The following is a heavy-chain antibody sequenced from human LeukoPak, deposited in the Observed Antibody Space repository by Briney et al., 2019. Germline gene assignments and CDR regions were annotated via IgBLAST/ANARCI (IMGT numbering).Heavy chain of an antibody. D-gene: IGHD2-2*01. V-gene: IGHV3-74*01. Sequence: GGSLRLSCATSGFTFSSYAMTWVRQAPGKGLVWVSRINSDGSSTSYADSVKGRFIISRDNAKNTLSLQMNSLRAEDTAVFYCVRVACSSMTSCATVDYWGQGTLVTVSS. CDR1: GFTFSSYA. CDR3: VRVACSSMTSCATVDY. J-gene: IGHJ4*02. CDR2: INSDGSST.